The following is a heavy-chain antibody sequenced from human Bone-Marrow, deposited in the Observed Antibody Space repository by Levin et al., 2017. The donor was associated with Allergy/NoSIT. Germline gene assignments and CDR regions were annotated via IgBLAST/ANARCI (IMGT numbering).Heavy chain of an antibody. J-gene: IGHJ4*02. V-gene: IGHV1-2*06. Sequence: GESLKISCKASGYPFTDHYIHWVRQAPGQGLEWVGRISPHSGVTSFAQKFQGRVTMTRDTSITTAYMDLSRLRSDDTATYFCARDSSDAASIPYFDYWGQGTLVTVSS. CDR1: GYPFTDHY. CDR3: ARDSSDAASIPYFDY. CDR2: ISPHSGVT. D-gene: IGHD6-19*01.